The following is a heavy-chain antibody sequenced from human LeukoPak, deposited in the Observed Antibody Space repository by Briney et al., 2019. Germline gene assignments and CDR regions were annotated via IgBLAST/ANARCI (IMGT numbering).Heavy chain of an antibody. Sequence: ASVKVSCKASGYTFSDYYMHWVQQAPGKGLEWMGRVDPEDGETVYAEKFQGRVTIIADTFTDTAYMELSSLRSEDTAVYYCATIEPEAPNDFWGQGTLVTVSS. D-gene: IGHD1-14*01. J-gene: IGHJ4*02. V-gene: IGHV1-69-2*01. CDR2: VDPEDGET. CDR3: ATIEPEAPNDF. CDR1: GYTFSDYY.